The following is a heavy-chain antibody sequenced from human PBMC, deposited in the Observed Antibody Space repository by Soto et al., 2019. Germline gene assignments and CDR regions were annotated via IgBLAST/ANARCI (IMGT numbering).Heavy chain of an antibody. CDR2: IIPYYNTL. J-gene: IGHJ4*02. CDR3: ASGASRWYPYFFDS. CDR1: EGTFNSYA. D-gene: IGHD6-13*01. V-gene: IGHV1-69*01. Sequence: QAQVVQSGAEVRKPGSSVKLSCKASEGTFNSYAIAWVRQAPGQGLEWMGGIIPYYNTLNYSQKFQDRVTITADDSTNTVYMELSSLRSDDTAVYFCASGASRWYPYFFDSGAQGTLVTVTS.